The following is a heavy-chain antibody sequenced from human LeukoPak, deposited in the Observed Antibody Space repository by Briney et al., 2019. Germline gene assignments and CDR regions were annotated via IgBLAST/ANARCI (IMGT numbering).Heavy chain of an antibody. D-gene: IGHD3-3*01. Sequence: ASVKVSCKASGGTFGSYAISWVRQAPGQGLEWMGGIIPIFGTANYAQKFQGRVTITADESTSTAYMELSSLRSEDTAVYYCARGYDFWSGYPHFDYWGQGTLVTVSS. J-gene: IGHJ4*02. CDR3: ARGYDFWSGYPHFDY. CDR1: GGTFGSYA. V-gene: IGHV1-69*13. CDR2: IIPIFGTA.